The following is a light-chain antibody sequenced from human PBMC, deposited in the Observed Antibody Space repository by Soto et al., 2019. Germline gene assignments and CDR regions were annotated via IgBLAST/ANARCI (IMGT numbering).Light chain of an antibody. CDR3: QKYGNFWT. Sequence: DIVLTQSPGTLSLSPGERATLSCRASQSVSSNYLAWYQQKPGQAPRLLIHGASTRATGVPDRFSGSGSGTDFSLTIRRLEPDDFAVYYCQKYGNFWTFGQGTKVDIK. J-gene: IGKJ1*01. CDR2: GAS. V-gene: IGKV3-20*01. CDR1: QSVSSNY.